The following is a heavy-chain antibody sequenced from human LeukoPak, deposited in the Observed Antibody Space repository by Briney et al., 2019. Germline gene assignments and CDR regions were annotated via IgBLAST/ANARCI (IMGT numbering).Heavy chain of an antibody. CDR3: ASHKVSEQPPTG. V-gene: IGHV3-74*01. Sequence: GGSLRLSCAASGFTFSSYWMHWVRQAPGKGLVCVSRINSDGSSTSYADSVKGRFTISRDNAKNTLYLQMNSLRAEDTAVYYCASHKVSEQPPTGWGQGTLVTVSS. CDR1: GFTFSSYW. CDR2: INSDGSST. J-gene: IGHJ1*01.